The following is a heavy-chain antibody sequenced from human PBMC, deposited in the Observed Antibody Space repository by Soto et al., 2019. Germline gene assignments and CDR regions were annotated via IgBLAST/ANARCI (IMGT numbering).Heavy chain of an antibody. CDR2: INHSGSA. CDR1: GGSFSGYS. J-gene: IGHJ4*02. D-gene: IGHD3-10*01. V-gene: IGHV4-34*02. CDR3: ARGLFSEDSYSGGWYFFDY. Sequence: QVQLQQWGAGLLKPSETLSLTCAVYGGSFSGYSWTWIRQPPGKALEWIGQINHSGSANYNPSLKSRVTTSVATPKNQCSLELASVTAADTAVYYCARGLFSEDSYSGGWYFFDYWGQGTLVTVSS.